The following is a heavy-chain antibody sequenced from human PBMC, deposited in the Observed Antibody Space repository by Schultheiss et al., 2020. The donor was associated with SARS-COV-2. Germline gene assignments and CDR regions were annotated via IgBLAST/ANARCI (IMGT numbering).Heavy chain of an antibody. CDR1: GFTFSNYA. D-gene: IGHD2-21*02. CDR3: AKEGGETSVVVTAIGAFDI. V-gene: IGHV3-33*06. J-gene: IGHJ3*02. Sequence: GGSLRLSCAASGFTFSNYAMHWVRQAPGKGLEWVAIIWYDGNNKYYADSVKGRFTISRDNSKTTLYLQMNSLRAEDTAVYYCAKEGGETSVVVTAIGAFDIGGQGTMVTVSS. CDR2: IWYDGNNK.